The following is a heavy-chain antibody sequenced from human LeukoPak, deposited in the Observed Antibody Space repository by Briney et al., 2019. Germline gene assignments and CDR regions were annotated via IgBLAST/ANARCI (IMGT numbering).Heavy chain of an antibody. V-gene: IGHV1-18*01. CDR1: GYTFTSYG. J-gene: IGHJ4*02. CDR3: ARDLRGITMVRGVIRLGY. D-gene: IGHD3-10*01. CDR2: ISAYNGNT. Sequence: ASVKVSCKASGYTFTSYGISWVRQAPGQGLEWMGWISAYNGNTNHAQKLRGRVTMTTDTSTSTAYMELRSLRSDDTAVYYCARDLRGITMVRGVIRLGYWGQGTLVTVSS.